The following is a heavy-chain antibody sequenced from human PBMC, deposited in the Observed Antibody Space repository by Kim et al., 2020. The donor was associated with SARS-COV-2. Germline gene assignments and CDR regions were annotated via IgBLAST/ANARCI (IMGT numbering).Heavy chain of an antibody. CDR1: GFTFSSYA. CDR3: ARDKGSPMDTAMDLPLY. J-gene: IGHJ4*02. Sequence: GGSLRLSCAASGFTFSSYAMHWVRQAPGKGLEWVAVISYDGSNKYYADSVKGRFTISRDNSKNTLYLQMNSLGAEDTAVYYCARDKGSPMDTAMDLPLYWGQGTLVTVSS. D-gene: IGHD5-18*01. CDR2: ISYDGSNK. V-gene: IGHV3-30*04.